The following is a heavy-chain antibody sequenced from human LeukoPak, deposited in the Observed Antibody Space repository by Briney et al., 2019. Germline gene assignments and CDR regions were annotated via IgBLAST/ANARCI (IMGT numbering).Heavy chain of an antibody. CDR1: GFTFSHYA. CDR2: ISSSSDTI. V-gene: IGHV3-48*02. Sequence: GGSLRLSCVASGFTFSHYAMSWVRQAPGKGLEWVSYISSSSDTIYYADSVKGRFTISRNNAKNSLYLQMNSLRDEDTAVYYCARDVPGVRGVIRFDYWGQGTLVTVSS. J-gene: IGHJ4*02. D-gene: IGHD3-10*01. CDR3: ARDVPGVRGVIRFDY.